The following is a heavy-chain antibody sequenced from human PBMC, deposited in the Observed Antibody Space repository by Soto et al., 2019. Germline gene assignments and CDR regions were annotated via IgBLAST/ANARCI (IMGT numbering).Heavy chain of an antibody. V-gene: IGHV4-59*01. CDR3: ARVKGWKYSYGLGRFDY. CDR2: IYYSGST. J-gene: IGHJ4*02. Sequence: SETLSLTCTVSGGSISSYYWSWIRQPPGKGLEWIGYIYYSGSTNYNPSLKSRVTISVDTSKNQFSLKLSSVTAADTALYYCARVKGWKYSYGLGRFDYWGQGTLVTVSS. D-gene: IGHD5-18*01. CDR1: GGSISSYY.